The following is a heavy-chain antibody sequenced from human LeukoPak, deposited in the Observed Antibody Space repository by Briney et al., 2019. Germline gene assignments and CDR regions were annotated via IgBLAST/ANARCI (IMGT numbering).Heavy chain of an antibody. J-gene: IGHJ3*02. V-gene: IGHV4-59*12. CDR1: RASITSYY. D-gene: IGHD3-22*01. CDR3: ARLTYYYDSSGYGI. CDR2: IYHSGST. Sequence: SETLPLTCTVSRASITSYYWSWIRQPPGKGLEGIGEIYHSGSTNYNPSLKSRVTISVDKSKNQLSLKLSSVTAADTAVYYCARLTYYYDSSGYGIWGQGTMVTVSS.